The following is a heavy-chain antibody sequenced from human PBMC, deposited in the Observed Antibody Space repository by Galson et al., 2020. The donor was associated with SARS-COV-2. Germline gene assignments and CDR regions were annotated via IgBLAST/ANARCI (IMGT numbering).Heavy chain of an antibody. CDR2: FDPEDGET. J-gene: IGHJ4*02. Sequence: ASVKVSCKVSGYTLTELSMHWVRQAPGKGLEWMGGFDPEDGETIYAQKFQGRVTMTEDTSTDTAYMELSSLRSEDTAVYYCATDIPSGPPGFLEWLSVDYWGQGTLVTVSS. V-gene: IGHV1-24*01. CDR1: GYTLTELS. CDR3: ATDIPSGPPGFLEWLSVDY. D-gene: IGHD3-3*01.